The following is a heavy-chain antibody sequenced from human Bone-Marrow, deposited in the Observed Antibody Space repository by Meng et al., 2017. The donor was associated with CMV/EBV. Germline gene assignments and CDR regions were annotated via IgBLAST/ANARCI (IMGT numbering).Heavy chain of an antibody. CDR2: IYYSGST. CDR3: ARHASPQDYYGSGSSFDY. CDR1: GGSISSSSYY. V-gene: IGHV4-39*01. D-gene: IGHD3-10*01. Sequence: GSLRLSCTVSGGSISSSSYYWGWIRQPPGKGLEWIGSIYYSGSTYYNPSLKSRVTISVDTSKNQFSLKLSSVTAADTAVYYCARHASPQDYYGSGSSFDYWGQGPLVTVSS. J-gene: IGHJ4*02.